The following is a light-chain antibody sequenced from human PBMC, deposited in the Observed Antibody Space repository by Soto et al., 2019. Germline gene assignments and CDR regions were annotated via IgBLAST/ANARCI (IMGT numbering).Light chain of an antibody. CDR1: SSNIGSNY. CDR3: CSYAGSPYV. V-gene: IGLV1-47*01. Sequence: QSALTQPPSASGTPGQRVTISCSGSSSNIGSNYVYWYQQLPGTAPKLLIYRNNQRPSGVPDRFSGSKSGNTASLTISGLQAEEEADYYCCSYAGSPYVFGTGTKVTVL. CDR2: RNN. J-gene: IGLJ1*01.